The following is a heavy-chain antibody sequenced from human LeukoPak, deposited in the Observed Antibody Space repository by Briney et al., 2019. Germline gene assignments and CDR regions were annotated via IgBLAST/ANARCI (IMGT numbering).Heavy chain of an antibody. D-gene: IGHD5-18*01. V-gene: IGHV1-2*02. J-gene: IGHJ4*02. CDR2: INPNSGGT. CDR3: ARDRWDTAMDNFDY. Sequence: GASVKVSCKASGYTFTGYYMHWVRQAPGQGLEWMGWINPNSGGTNYAQKLQGRVTMTTDTSTSTAYMELRSLRSDDTAVYYCARDRWDTAMDNFDYWGQGTLVTVSS. CDR1: GYTFTGYY.